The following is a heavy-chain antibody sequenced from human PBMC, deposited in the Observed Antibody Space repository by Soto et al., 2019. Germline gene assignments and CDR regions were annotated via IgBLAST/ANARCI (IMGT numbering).Heavy chain of an antibody. V-gene: IGHV4-59*08. CDR1: GGSFSSYY. Sequence: QVQLQESGPGLVKPSENLSLTYTGSGGSFSSYYWSWIRQPPGKGLEWIGYIYYSGRTNYNPSLKGRVTISVDTSMNQFALKLSSVTAADTAVYYCARHGYHTSGYYLYYFDYWGQGTLVTVSS. CDR2: IYYSGRT. D-gene: IGHD3-22*01. J-gene: IGHJ4*02. CDR3: ARHGYHTSGYYLYYFDY.